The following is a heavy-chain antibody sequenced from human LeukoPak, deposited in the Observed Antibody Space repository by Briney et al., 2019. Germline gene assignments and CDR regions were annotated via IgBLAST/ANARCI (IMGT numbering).Heavy chain of an antibody. CDR1: GFTFNRYW. CDR3: VRDDGNRTGSTYFDAFDI. J-gene: IGHJ3*02. D-gene: IGHD3-9*01. CDR2: VNRDGNEK. Sequence: GGSLRLSCVASGFTFNRYWMIWVRQAPGKGLEWVASVNRDGNEKHYVDSVEGRFTISRDNAKNSLYLQMNSLRNEDTAVYYCVRDDGNRTGSTYFDAFDIWGRGTLVTVSS. V-gene: IGHV3-7*03.